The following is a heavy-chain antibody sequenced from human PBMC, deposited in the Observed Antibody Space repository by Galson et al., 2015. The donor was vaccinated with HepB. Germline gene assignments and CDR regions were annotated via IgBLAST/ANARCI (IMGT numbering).Heavy chain of an antibody. CDR2: INPNSGGT. D-gene: IGHD6-13*01. Sequence: SVKVSCKASGYTFTGYYMHWVRQAPGQGLEWMGPINPNSGGTNYAQKFQGRVTMTRDTSISTAYMELSRLRSDDTAVYYCARDHYRIAAAGLSSWFDPWGQGTLVTVSS. CDR1: GYTFTGYY. V-gene: IGHV1-2*06. CDR3: ARDHYRIAAAGLSSWFDP. J-gene: IGHJ5*02.